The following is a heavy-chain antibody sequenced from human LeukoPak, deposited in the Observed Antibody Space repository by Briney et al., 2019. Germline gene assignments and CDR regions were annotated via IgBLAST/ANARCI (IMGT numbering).Heavy chain of an antibody. Sequence: GESLKISCKGSGYIFTSYWIGWVRQMPGKGLEWMGIIYPGDSDTRYSPSFQGQVTISADKSITTAYLQWSSLKASDTAMYYCATKYSRRWYDAFDIWGQGTMVTVSS. V-gene: IGHV5-51*01. D-gene: IGHD6-13*01. CDR2: IYPGDSDT. CDR3: ATKYSRRWYDAFDI. J-gene: IGHJ3*02. CDR1: GYIFTSYW.